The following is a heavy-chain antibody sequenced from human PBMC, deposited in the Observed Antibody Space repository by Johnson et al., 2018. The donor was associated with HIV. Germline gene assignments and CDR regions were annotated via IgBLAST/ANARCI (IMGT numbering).Heavy chain of an antibody. CDR2: ISYDGSNK. CDR3: AREKLELGIDAFDI. CDR1: GITFSSYA. V-gene: IGHV3-30*04. D-gene: IGHD1-7*01. J-gene: IGHJ3*02. Sequence: QVQLVESGGGVVQPGRSLRLSCAASGITFSSYAMHWVRQAPGKGLEWVAVISYDGSNKYYADSVKGRFTISRDNSKNTLYLQMNSLRAEDTAVYYCAREKLELGIDAFDIWGQGTMVTVSS.